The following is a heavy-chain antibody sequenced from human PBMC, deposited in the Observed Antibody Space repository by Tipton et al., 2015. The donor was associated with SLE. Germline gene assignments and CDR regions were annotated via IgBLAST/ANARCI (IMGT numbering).Heavy chain of an antibody. V-gene: IGHV4-61*02. Sequence: TLSLTCTVSGGSISSGSYYWSWIRQPAGKGLEWIGRIYTSGGTNYNPSLKSRVTISVDTSKNQFSLKLSSVTAADTAVYYCATREADWYFDLWGRGTLVTVSS. D-gene: IGHD5-24*01. J-gene: IGHJ2*01. CDR1: GGSISSGSYY. CDR2: IYTSGGT. CDR3: ATREADWYFDL.